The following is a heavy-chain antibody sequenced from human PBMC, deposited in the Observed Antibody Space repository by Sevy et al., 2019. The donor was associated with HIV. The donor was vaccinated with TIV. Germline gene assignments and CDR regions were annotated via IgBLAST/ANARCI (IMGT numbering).Heavy chain of an antibody. CDR2: ISYDGCNK. V-gene: IGHV3-30-3*01. J-gene: IGHJ4*02. CDR1: GFTFSSYA. D-gene: IGHD2-8*01. CDR3: ARDLSLGYCTNGVCHPDY. Sequence: GGSLRLSCAASGFTFSSYAMHWVRQAPGKGLEWVAVISYDGCNKYYADSVKGRFTISRDNSKNTLYLQMNSLRAEDTAVYYYARDLSLGYCTNGVCHPDYWGQGTLVTVSS.